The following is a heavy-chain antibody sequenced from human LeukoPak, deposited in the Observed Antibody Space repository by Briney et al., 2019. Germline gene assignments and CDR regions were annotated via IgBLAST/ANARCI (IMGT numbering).Heavy chain of an antibody. V-gene: IGHV3-48*04. CDR2: ISSSSSTI. Sequence: TGGSLRLSCAASGVTFSSYSMNWVRQAPGKGLEWVSYISSSSSTIYYADSVKGRFTISRDNAKNSLYLQMNSLRAEDTDVYYCARDFKAIFYYDSEDYYYGMDVWGQGTTVTVSS. CDR3: ARDFKAIFYYDSEDYYYGMDV. CDR1: GVTFSSYS. D-gene: IGHD3-22*01. J-gene: IGHJ6*02.